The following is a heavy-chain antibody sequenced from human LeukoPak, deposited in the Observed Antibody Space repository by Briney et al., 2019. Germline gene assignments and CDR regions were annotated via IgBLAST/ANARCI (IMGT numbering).Heavy chain of an antibody. J-gene: IGHJ6*03. CDR3: ARDPPRITIFGVVKAFPGYMDV. Sequence: GGSLRLSCAASGFTFSSYNMNWVRQAPGKGLEWVSYISSSSSSIYYADSVKGRFTISRDNAKNSLYLQMNSLGAEDTAVYYCARDPPRITIFGVVKAFPGYMDVWGKGTTVTVSS. D-gene: IGHD3-3*01. CDR2: ISSSSSSI. CDR1: GFTFSSYN. V-gene: IGHV3-48*01.